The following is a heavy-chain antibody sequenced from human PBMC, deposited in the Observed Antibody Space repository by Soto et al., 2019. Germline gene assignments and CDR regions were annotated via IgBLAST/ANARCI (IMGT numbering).Heavy chain of an antibody. CDR3: ARGGSYYGSGSYSFDY. CDR2: IIPIFGTA. Sequence: QVQLVQSGAEVKKPGSSVKVSCKASGGTFSSYAISWVRQSPGQGLEWMGGIIPIFGTANYAQKFQGRVTIPADKSTSTAYMELSSLRSEDTDVYYCARGGSYYGSGSYSFDYWGQGTLVTVSS. J-gene: IGHJ4*02. V-gene: IGHV1-69*06. D-gene: IGHD3-10*01. CDR1: GGTFSSYA.